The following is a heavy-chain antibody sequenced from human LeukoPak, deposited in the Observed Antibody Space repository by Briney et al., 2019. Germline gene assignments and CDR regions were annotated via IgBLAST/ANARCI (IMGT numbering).Heavy chain of an antibody. CDR1: GGSISSGSYY. CDR2: IYTSGST. J-gene: IGHJ4*02. V-gene: IGHV4-61*02. D-gene: IGHD1-7*01. Sequence: SETLSLTCTVSGGSISSGSYYWSWIRQPAGKGLEWIGRIYTSGSTNYNPSLKSRVTISVDTSKNQFSLKLSSVTAADTAVYYCARADWNYEDDYWGQGTLVTVSS. CDR3: ARADWNYEDDY.